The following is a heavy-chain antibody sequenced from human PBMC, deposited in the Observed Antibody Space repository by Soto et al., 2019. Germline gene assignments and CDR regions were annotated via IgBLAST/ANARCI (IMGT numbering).Heavy chain of an antibody. J-gene: IGHJ5*02. CDR3: ASAGIVGREVNTWFDP. CDR2: ISYRGST. CDR1: AGSITTSD. V-gene: IGHV4-59*01. D-gene: IGHD3-22*01. Sequence: TLSRTCTVFAGSITTSDWSWIRQPLGKALEWIGYISYRGSTNYNPSLKSRLTISIDTSKSQISLKLTSMTAADTAVYYCASAGIVGREVNTWFDPWGQGTLVTSPQ.